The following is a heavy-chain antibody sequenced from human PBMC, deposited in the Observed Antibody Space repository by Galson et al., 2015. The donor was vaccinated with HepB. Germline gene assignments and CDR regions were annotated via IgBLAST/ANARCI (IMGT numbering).Heavy chain of an antibody. J-gene: IGHJ4*02. V-gene: IGHV3-74*01. D-gene: IGHD4-17*01. CDR1: GFTFSSYW. CDR3: AKEGGGGYGDYYYFDY. CDR2: INSDGSST. Sequence: SLRLSCAASGFTFSSYWMHWVRQAPGKGLVWVSRINSDGSSTSYADSVKGRFTISRDNSKNTLYLQMNSLRAEDTAVYYCAKEGGGGYGDYYYFDYWGQGTLVTVSS.